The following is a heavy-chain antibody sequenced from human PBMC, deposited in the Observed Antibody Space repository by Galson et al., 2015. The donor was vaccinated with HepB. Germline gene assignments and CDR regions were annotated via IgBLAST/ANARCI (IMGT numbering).Heavy chain of an antibody. V-gene: IGHV3-53*01. J-gene: IGHJ4*02. D-gene: IGHD6-13*01. CDR1: GFSIRSHY. Sequence: SLRLSCAASGFSIRSHYMNWVRQAPGKGLEWVSLIHGGNKRYYADSVKGRFTMSRDDSINTLYLQMNSLRVEDTAVYYCAQLGTGYWGQGTPVTVSS. CDR3: AQLGTGY. CDR2: IHGGNKR.